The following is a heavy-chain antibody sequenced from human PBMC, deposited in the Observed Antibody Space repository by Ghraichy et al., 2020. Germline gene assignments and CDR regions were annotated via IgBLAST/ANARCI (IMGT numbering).Heavy chain of an antibody. CDR1: TLIFNNYA. CDR3: ARDLTFPGAADY. D-gene: IGHD3-16*01. CDR2: ISGSGITT. Sequence: GGSLRLSCAASTLIFNNYAMTWVRQAPGKGLEWVSGISGSGITTYYAGSVKGRFTISRDNSNNTLYLQMNSLRAEDTAVYYCARDLTFPGAADYWGQGTLVTVYS. J-gene: IGHJ4*02. V-gene: IGHV3-23*01.